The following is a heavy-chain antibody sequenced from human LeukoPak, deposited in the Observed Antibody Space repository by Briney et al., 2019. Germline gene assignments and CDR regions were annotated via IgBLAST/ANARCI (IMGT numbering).Heavy chain of an antibody. CDR3: ARRKVYYGSGSYYMDY. J-gene: IGHJ4*02. V-gene: IGHV4-34*01. CDR1: GGSFSGYY. Sequence: SEALSLTCAVYGGSFSGYYWSWIRQPPGKGLEWIGEINHSGSTNYNPSLKSRVTISVDTTKNQFSLKLSSVTAADTAVYYCARRKVYYGSGSYYMDYWGQGTLVTVSS. CDR2: INHSGST. D-gene: IGHD3-10*01.